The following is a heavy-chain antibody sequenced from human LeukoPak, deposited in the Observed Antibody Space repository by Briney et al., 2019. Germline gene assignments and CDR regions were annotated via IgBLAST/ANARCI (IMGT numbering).Heavy chain of an antibody. V-gene: IGHV1-2*02. Sequence: GASVKVSCKASGYSFNDKYLHWVRQAPGQGLEWMGSINPNSGGTNYAQKFQGRVTMTRDTSISTAYMELSRLRSDDTAVCYCATHGIAAAGEKEYFDYWGRGTLVTVSS. J-gene: IGHJ4*02. CDR2: INPNSGGT. CDR3: ATHGIAAAGEKEYFDY. D-gene: IGHD6-13*01. CDR1: GYSFNDKY.